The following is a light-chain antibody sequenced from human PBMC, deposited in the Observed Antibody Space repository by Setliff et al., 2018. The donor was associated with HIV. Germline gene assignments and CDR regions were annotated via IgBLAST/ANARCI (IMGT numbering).Light chain of an antibody. V-gene: IGLV1-40*01. CDR3: QSYDSSLSGSV. Sequence: QSVLTQPPSVSGAPGQRVTISRTGSSSNIGAGYDVHWYQQLPGTAPKLLIFGNHNRPSGVPDRFSGSKSGTSASLAIAWLQPEDEADYYCQSYDSSLSGSVFGGGTKVTVL. CDR2: GNH. J-gene: IGLJ2*01. CDR1: SSNIGAGYD.